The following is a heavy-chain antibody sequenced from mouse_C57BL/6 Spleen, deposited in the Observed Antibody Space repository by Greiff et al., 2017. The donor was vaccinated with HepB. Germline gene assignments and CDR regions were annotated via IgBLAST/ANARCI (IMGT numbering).Heavy chain of an antibody. CDR2: IYPGSGNT. Sequence: VMLVESGAELVRPGASVKLSCKASGYTFTDYYINWVKQRPGQGLEWIARIYPGSGNTYYNEKFKGKATLTAEKSSSTAYMQLSSLTSEDSAVYFCARGTTVVATYWYFDVWGTGTTVTVSS. CDR3: ARGTTVVATYWYFDV. D-gene: IGHD1-1*01. J-gene: IGHJ1*03. V-gene: IGHV1-76*01. CDR1: GYTFTDYY.